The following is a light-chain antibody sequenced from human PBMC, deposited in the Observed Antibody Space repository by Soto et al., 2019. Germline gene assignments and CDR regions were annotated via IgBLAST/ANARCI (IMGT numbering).Light chain of an antibody. V-gene: IGKV1-9*01. J-gene: IGKJ4*01. CDR1: RGISSY. CDR2: AAS. Sequence: DIQLTQSPSFLSASVGDRVTITCRASRGISSYLAWHQQKPGKAPKVLIYAASNLQSGVPSRFSGSGSGTEFTLTISSLQPEDVATYYCQQLNGYPLTFGGGTKVEIK. CDR3: QQLNGYPLT.